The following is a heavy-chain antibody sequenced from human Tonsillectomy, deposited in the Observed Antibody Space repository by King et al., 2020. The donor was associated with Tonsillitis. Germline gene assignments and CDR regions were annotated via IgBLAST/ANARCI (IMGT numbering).Heavy chain of an antibody. V-gene: IGHV3-30*02. D-gene: IGHD3-22*01. Sequence: VQLVESGGGVVQPGGSLRLSCAAAGFIFSDYSIHWVRQTPGEGLEWVAFIRYDGSKQYYADSVKGRFTIIRDNSKNTVYLQMNSLRADDTAVYYCARGLRDYHDCSGYYYGFDLWGQGTVVPVLS. J-gene: IGHJ3*01. CDR3: ARGLRDYHDCSGYYYGFDL. CDR2: IRYDGSKQ. CDR1: GFIFSDYS.